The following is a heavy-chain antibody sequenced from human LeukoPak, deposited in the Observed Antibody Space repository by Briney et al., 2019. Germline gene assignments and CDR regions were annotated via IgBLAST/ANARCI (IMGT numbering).Heavy chain of an antibody. Sequence: GGSLRLSCAASGFTFKKYAMNWVRQAPGKGLEWVSAISGSGGSAYYADSVKGRFTISRDNSKNIVYLQMNSLRAEDTAVYYCAKVLIPYYYDSSGYYIWAYFDYWGQGTLVTVSS. J-gene: IGHJ4*02. CDR3: AKVLIPYYYDSSGYYIWAYFDY. D-gene: IGHD3-22*01. V-gene: IGHV3-23*01. CDR2: ISGSGGSA. CDR1: GFTFKKYA.